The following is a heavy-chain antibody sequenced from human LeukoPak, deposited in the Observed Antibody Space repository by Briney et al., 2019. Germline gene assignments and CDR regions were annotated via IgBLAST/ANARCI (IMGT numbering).Heavy chain of an antibody. J-gene: IGHJ4*02. CDR2: IDPSDSET. D-gene: IGHD5-18*01. Sequence: GESLKISCKPSGYSFTSYWIGWVRQMPGKGLEWMGIIDPSDSETRYTPSFQGQVTISVDKSLTTADLQWNSLKASDTAMYYCARQTAMGRSGDYWGQGTLVTVSS. CDR1: GYSFTSYW. V-gene: IGHV5-51*01. CDR3: ARQTAMGRSGDY.